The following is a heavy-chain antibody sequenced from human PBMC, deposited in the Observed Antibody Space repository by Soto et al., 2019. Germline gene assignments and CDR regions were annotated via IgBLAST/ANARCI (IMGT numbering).Heavy chain of an antibody. D-gene: IGHD2-2*01. J-gene: IGHJ5*02. CDR3: ARVRQGCSSTSCYFDP. CDR2: IHHSGST. CDR1: GGSISSSNW. Sequence: PSETLSLTCAVSGGSISSSNWRNWVRQPPGKGLEWIGEIHHSGSTNYYPSLKSRVTISVDKSKNQFSLKLNSVTAADTAVYYCARVRQGCSSTSCYFDPWGQGTLVTVSS. V-gene: IGHV4-4*02.